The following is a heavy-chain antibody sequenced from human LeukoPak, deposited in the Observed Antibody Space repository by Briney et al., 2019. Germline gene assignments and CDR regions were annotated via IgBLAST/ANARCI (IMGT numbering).Heavy chain of an antibody. CDR3: ARGGQWLRLDY. CDR2: ISGGDST. Sequence: GGSLRLSCAASGFTFSSYAMTWVRLAPGKGLEWVSSISGGDSTYYADSVQGRFTIFRDNSKNTLYLQMNSLRAEDTAVYYCARGGQWLRLDYWGQGTLATVSS. D-gene: IGHD5-12*01. V-gene: IGHV3-23*01. J-gene: IGHJ4*02. CDR1: GFTFSSYA.